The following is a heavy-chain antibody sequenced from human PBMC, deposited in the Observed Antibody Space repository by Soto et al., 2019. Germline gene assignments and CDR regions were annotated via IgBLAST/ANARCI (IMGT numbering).Heavy chain of an antibody. D-gene: IGHD3-9*01. CDR2: IKQDGSEI. V-gene: IGHV3-7*03. CDR1: GFTFRTYW. CDR3: ARGPYYDVLLDY. Sequence: EVQLVESGGGWVKRGGSRRLSCAPSGFTFRTYWMNWVRRAPGKGLEWVANIKQDGSEIYYVDSLKGRFTISRDNTKSSLYLQMNSLRAEDTAGYYCARGPYYDVLLDYWGQGTLVTVSS. J-gene: IGHJ4*02.